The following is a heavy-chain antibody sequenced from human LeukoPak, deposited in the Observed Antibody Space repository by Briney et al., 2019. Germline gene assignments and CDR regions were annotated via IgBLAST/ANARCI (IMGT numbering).Heavy chain of an antibody. CDR3: ARDALDYYDSSGYYSPNFDY. J-gene: IGHJ4*02. V-gene: IGHV1-3*01. CDR2: INAGNGNT. D-gene: IGHD3-22*01. Sequence: ASVKVSCKASGYTFTSYAMHWVRQAPGQRLEWMGWINAGNGNTKYSQKFQGRVTITRDTSASTAYMELSSLRSGDTAVYYCARDALDYYDSSGYYSPNFDYWGQGTLVTVSS. CDR1: GYTFTSYA.